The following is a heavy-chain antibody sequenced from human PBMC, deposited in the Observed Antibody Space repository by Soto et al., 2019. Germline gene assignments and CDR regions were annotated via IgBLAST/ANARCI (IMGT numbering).Heavy chain of an antibody. Sequence: SVKVSCKASGGTFRSYAISWVRRAPGQGLEWMGGIIPIFGTANYAQKFQGRVTITADESTSTAYMELSSPRSEDTAVYYCARDWGRPEGAPFDYWGQGTLVTVSS. CDR3: ARDWGRPEGAPFDY. CDR1: GGTFRSYA. V-gene: IGHV1-69*13. D-gene: IGHD1-26*01. CDR2: IIPIFGTA. J-gene: IGHJ4*02.